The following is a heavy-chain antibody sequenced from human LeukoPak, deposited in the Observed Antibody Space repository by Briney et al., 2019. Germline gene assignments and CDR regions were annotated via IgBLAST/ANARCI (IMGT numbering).Heavy chain of an antibody. CDR1: SVSISTSNYD. CDR2: IYTRGST. D-gene: IGHD2-21*02. CDR3: ARDKTYCGGDCASPDTNWFDP. V-gene: IGHV4-61*02. Sequence: TASETLSLTCTVSSVSISTSNYDWSWIRQPAGKGLEWIGRIYTRGSTNYNPSLKSRVTMSVDTSKHQFSLKLNSVTAADTAVYYCARDKTYCGGDCASPDTNWFDPWGRGTLVTVSS. J-gene: IGHJ5*02.